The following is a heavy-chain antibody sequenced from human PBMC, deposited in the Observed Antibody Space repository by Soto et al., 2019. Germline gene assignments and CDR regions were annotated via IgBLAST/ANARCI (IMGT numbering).Heavy chain of an antibody. V-gene: IGHV4-30-2*01. CDR3: AREGYCSGGSCYPQNYYGMDV. Sequence: SETLSLTCAVSGGSISSGGYSWSWIRQPPGKGLEWNGYIYHSGSTYYNPSLKSRVTISVDRSKNQFSLKLSSVTAADTAVYYCAREGYCSGGSCYPQNYYGMDVWGQGTTVTVSS. J-gene: IGHJ6*02. CDR2: IYHSGST. CDR1: GGSISSGGYS. D-gene: IGHD2-15*01.